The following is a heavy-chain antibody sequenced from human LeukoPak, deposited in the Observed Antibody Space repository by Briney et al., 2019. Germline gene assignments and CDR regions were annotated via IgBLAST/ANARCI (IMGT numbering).Heavy chain of an antibody. J-gene: IGHJ3*02. V-gene: IGHV4-34*01. CDR3: ASSPGLYYYDSSGYYSHDAFDI. CDR2: INHSGST. D-gene: IGHD3-22*01. CDR1: GGSFSGYY. Sequence: SETLSLTCAVYGGSFSGYYWSWIRQPPGKGLEWIGEINHSGSTNYNPSLKSRVTISVDTSKNQFSLKLSSVTAADTAVYYCASSPGLYYYDSSGYYSHDAFDIWGQGTMVTVSS.